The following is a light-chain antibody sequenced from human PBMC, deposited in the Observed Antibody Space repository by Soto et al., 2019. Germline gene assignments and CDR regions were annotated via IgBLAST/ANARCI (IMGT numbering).Light chain of an antibody. CDR2: GAS. Sequence: EIEMTQSPATLSVSPGERATLSCRASQSVNTNLAWYQQKPGQAPRLLIYGASTRAPGIPARFSGSGSGTEFTLTVSSLQSEDFAVYYCQQYGGSPRTFGQGTKVEVK. CDR1: QSVNTN. J-gene: IGKJ1*01. V-gene: IGKV3-15*01. CDR3: QQYGGSPRT.